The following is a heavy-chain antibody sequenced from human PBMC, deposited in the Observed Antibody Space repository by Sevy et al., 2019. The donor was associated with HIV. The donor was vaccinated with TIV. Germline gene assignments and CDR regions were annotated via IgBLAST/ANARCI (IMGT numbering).Heavy chain of an antibody. J-gene: IGHJ4*02. Sequence: GGSLRLSCEGSGYTFSNYWMHWVRQAPGKGLEWVSRVNSDGGDTAYADSVKGRFTISRDNAENTMSLQMNTLRAEDTGLYYCVAANSWEDYWGQGTQVTLSS. CDR3: VAANSWEDY. V-gene: IGHV3-74*01. CDR2: VNSDGGDT. D-gene: IGHD6-13*01. CDR1: GYTFSNYW.